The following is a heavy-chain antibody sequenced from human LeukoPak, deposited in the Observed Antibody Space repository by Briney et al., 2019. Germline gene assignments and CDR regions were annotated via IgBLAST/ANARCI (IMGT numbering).Heavy chain of an antibody. V-gene: IGHV4-59*12. J-gene: IGHJ4*02. D-gene: IGHD3-10*01. CDR2: ISYSGRT. CDR3: ARDRGLSK. Sequence: SETLSLTCTVSGGSIRTYYWSWIRQPPGKGLEWIGYISYSGRTNYKPSLNSRVTISVDTSKNQFSLKLSSVTAADTAVYYCARDRGLSKWGQGTLVTVSS. CDR1: GGSIRTYY.